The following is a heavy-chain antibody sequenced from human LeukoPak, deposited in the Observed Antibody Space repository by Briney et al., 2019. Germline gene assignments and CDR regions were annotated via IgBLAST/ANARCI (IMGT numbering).Heavy chain of an antibody. CDR1: GFSLSTSGVG. CDR2: IYWDDDK. CDR3: ARSILAVAGSKTDNWFDP. V-gene: IGHV2-5*02. J-gene: IGHJ5*02. D-gene: IGHD6-19*01. Sequence: SGPTLVNPTQTLTLTCTFSGFSLSTSGVGVGWIRQPPGKALEWLALIYWDDDKRYSPSLESRLTITKDTSKNQVVLTMTNMDPVDTATYYCARSILAVAGSKTDNWFDPWGQGTLVTVSS.